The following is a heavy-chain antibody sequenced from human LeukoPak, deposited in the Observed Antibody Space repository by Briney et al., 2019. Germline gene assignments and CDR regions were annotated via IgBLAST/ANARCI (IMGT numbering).Heavy chain of an antibody. J-gene: IGHJ5*02. D-gene: IGHD3/OR15-3a*01. V-gene: IGHV4-59*01. CDR3: AGDSLDDRGWFDP. CDR2: IYYSGST. Sequence: SETLSLTCTVSGGSISSYYWSWIRQPPGKGLEWIGYIYYSGSTNYNPSLKSRVTISVDTSKNQFSLKLSSVTAADTAVYYCAGDSLDDRGWFDPWGQGTLVTVSS. CDR1: GGSISSYY.